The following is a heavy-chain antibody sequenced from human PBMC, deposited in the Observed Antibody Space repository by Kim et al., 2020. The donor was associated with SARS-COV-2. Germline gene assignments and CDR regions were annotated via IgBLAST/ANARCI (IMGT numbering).Heavy chain of an antibody. CDR1: GFTFSTSA. J-gene: IGHJ4*02. CDR2: IGGSDGGT. CDR3: AKGLSGSSYGPMAY. Sequence: GGSLRLSCAASGFTFSTSAMNWVRQAPGKGLEWVSVIGGSDGGTYYADSVKGRFTISRDNSKNTLYLEMNSLRAEDTAVYYCAKGLSGSSYGPMAYWGLGALVTVSS. V-gene: IGHV3-23*01. D-gene: IGHD2-15*01.